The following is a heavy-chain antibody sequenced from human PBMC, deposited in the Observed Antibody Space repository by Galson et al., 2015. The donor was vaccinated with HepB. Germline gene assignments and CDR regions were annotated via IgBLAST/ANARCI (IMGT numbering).Heavy chain of an antibody. Sequence: VKVSCKVSGYTLTELSMHWVRQAPGKGLEWMGGFDPEDGETIYAQKFQGRVTMTEATSTDTAYMELSSLRSEDTAVYYCATDYYDSSGYYPRNIWGQGTLVTVSS. CDR2: FDPEDGET. D-gene: IGHD3-22*01. CDR1: GYTLTELS. V-gene: IGHV1-24*01. CDR3: ATDYYDSSGYYPRNI. J-gene: IGHJ4*02.